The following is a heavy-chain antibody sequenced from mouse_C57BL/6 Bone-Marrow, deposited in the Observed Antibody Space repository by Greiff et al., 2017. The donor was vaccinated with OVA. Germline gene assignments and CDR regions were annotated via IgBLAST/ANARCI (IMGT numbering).Heavy chain of an antibody. J-gene: IGHJ4*01. CDR3: ASSAYYSNYLDYYAMDD. D-gene: IGHD2-5*01. Sequence: VQLQQSGAELARPGASVKLSCKASGYTFTSYGISWVKQRTGQGLEWIGEIYPRSGNTYYNEKFKGKATLTADKSSSTAYMELRSLTSEDSAVYFCASSAYYSNYLDYYAMDDWGQGTSVTVSS. V-gene: IGHV1-81*01. CDR1: GYTFTSYG. CDR2: IYPRSGNT.